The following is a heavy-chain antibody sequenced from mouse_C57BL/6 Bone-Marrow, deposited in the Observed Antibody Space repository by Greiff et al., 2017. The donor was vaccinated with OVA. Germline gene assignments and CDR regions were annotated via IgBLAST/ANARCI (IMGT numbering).Heavy chain of an antibody. CDR2: ISSGSSTI. J-gene: IGHJ2*01. CDR1: GFTFSDYG. D-gene: IGHD2-4*01. Sequence: DVKLVESGGGLVKPGGSLKLSCAASGFTFSDYGMHWVRQAPEKGLEWVAYISSGSSTIYYADPVKGRFTISRDNAKNTLFLQMTSLRAEDTAMYYCARGLRRGFDYWGQGTTLTVSS. CDR3: ARGLRRGFDY. V-gene: IGHV5-17*01.